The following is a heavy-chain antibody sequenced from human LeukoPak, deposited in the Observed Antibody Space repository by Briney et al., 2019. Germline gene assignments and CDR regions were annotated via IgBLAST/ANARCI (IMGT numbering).Heavy chain of an antibody. V-gene: IGHV1-69*05. Sequence: SVKVSCKVSGYTFTDYYMHWVQQAPGQGLEWMGRIIPIFGTANYAQKFQGRVTITTDESTSTAYMELSSLRSEDTAVYYCARSRYSSGWYGDYWGQGTLVTVSS. CDR3: ARSRYSSGWYGDY. CDR1: GYTFTDYY. CDR2: IIPIFGTA. J-gene: IGHJ4*02. D-gene: IGHD6-19*01.